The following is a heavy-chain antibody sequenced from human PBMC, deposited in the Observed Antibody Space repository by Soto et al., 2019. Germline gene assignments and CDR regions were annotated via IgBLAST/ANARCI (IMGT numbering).Heavy chain of an antibody. CDR3: AKPPGSSGYYYLLDY. Sequence: GGSLRLSCAASGFTFSSYGMHWVRQAPGKGLEWVAVISYDGSNKYYADSVKGRFTISRDNSKNTLYLQMNSLRAEDTAVYYCAKPPGSSGYYYLLDYWGQGTLVTVSS. D-gene: IGHD3-22*01. V-gene: IGHV3-30*18. J-gene: IGHJ4*02. CDR2: ISYDGSNK. CDR1: GFTFSSYG.